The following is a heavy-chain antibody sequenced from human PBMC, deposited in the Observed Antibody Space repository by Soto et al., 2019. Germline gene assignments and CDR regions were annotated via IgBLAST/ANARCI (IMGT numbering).Heavy chain of an antibody. Sequence: RVSGVAWALILRFYSIVWVRPAPGKGLEWLSYIFTTGTTMYYADSVKGRFTVSRDNAKNSVFLLLNSLRAEDTAVYYCARDKDWAFDYWGQGT. D-gene: IGHD3-9*01. J-gene: IGHJ4*02. CDR2: IFTTGTTM. CDR3: ARDKDWAFDY. CDR1: ALILRFYS. V-gene: IGHV3-48*04.